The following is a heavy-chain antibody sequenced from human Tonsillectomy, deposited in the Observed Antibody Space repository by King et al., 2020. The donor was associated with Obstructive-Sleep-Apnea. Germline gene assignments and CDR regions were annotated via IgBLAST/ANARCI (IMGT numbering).Heavy chain of an antibody. J-gene: IGHJ4*02. CDR1: GGFISTYY. CDR2: IYSSVTT. CDR3: ATEAGTRGSRYFDY. V-gene: IGHV4-39*01. Sequence: LQLQESGPGLVKPSETLSLTCIVSGGFISTYYWVWIRQPPGRGLEWIGSIYSSVTTYYNPSLKGRVTISVDRSKNQFSLSLSSVTAAEAAVYYCATEAGTRGSRYFDYWGQGMLVTVPS. D-gene: IGHD1/OR15-1a*01.